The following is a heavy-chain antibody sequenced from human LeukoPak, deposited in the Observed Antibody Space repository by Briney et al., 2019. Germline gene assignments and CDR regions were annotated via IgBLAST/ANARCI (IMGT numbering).Heavy chain of an antibody. D-gene: IGHD1-26*01. CDR2: ISSSSSSI. CDR3: VREVGATTHSFDY. Sequence: GGSLSLSCAASGFTFSNNYMIWVRQAPGKGREWVSFISSSSSSIYYADSVKGRFTISRDNAKNSLYLQMNSLRDEDTAVYYCVREVGATTHSFDYWGQGTLVTVSS. J-gene: IGHJ4*02. V-gene: IGHV3-48*02. CDR1: GFTFSNNY.